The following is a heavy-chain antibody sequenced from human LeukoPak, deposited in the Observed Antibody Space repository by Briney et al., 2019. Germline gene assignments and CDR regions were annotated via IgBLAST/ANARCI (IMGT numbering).Heavy chain of an antibody. Sequence: PGGSLRLSCAASGFTFSSYAMSWVRQAPGKGLESVSAISGSGGSTYYADSVKGRFTISRDNSKNTLYLQMNSLRAEDTAVYYCAKDYYDSIYFDYWGQGTLVTASS. V-gene: IGHV3-23*01. CDR1: GFTFSSYA. D-gene: IGHD3-22*01. J-gene: IGHJ4*02. CDR3: AKDYYDSIYFDY. CDR2: ISGSGGST.